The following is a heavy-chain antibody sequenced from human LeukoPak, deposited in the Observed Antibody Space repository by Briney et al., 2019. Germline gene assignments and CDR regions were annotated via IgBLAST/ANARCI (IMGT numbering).Heavy chain of an antibody. Sequence: PGGSLRLSCAASEFSVGSNYMTWVRQAPGKGLEWVSLIYSGGSTYYADSVKGRFTISRDNSKNTLYLQMNSLRAADTAVYYCAELGITMIGGVWGKGTTVTISS. CDR1: EFSVGSNY. CDR2: IYSGGST. CDR3: AELGITMIGGV. D-gene: IGHD3-10*02. J-gene: IGHJ6*04. V-gene: IGHV3-66*01.